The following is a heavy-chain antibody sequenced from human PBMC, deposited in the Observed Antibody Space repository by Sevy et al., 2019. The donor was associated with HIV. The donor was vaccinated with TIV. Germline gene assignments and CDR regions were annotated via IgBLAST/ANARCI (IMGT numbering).Heavy chain of an antibody. V-gene: IGHV3-7*01. Sequence: GGSLRLSCAVSGFTSRNFWMSWVRQAPGKGLEWVANIRQDGSEKYYVDSVRGRFTISRDNAKNSLFLQLNSLRADDTAIYYCAKSYFGSGTSYGMDLWGRGTTVTVSS. J-gene: IGHJ6*02. D-gene: IGHD3-10*01. CDR1: GFTSRNFW. CDR3: AKSYFGSGTSYGMDL. CDR2: IRQDGSEK.